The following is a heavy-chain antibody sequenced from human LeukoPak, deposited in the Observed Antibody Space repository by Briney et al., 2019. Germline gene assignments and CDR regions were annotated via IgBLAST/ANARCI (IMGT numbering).Heavy chain of an antibody. J-gene: IGHJ6*03. Sequence: PSETLSLTCTVSGGSISSYYWSWIRQPPGKGLEWIGYIYYSGSTNYNPSLKSRVTISVDTSKNQFSLKLSSVTAADTAVYYCARARAIFGVVIIPPYMDVWGKGTTVTLSS. D-gene: IGHD3-3*01. CDR1: GGSISSYY. V-gene: IGHV4-59*01. CDR2: IYYSGST. CDR3: ARARAIFGVVIIPPYMDV.